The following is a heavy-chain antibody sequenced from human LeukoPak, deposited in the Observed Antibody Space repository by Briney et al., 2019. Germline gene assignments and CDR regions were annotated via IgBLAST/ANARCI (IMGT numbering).Heavy chain of an antibody. CDR2: IRGSGVNT. D-gene: IGHD4-17*01. Sequence: QAGGSLRLSCTASGFSFSAYAMMWVRQAPGKGPEWVSAIRGSGVNTYYADSVKGRFTFSRDNSKYTLFLQMNSLRAEDTAVYYCARDPNGDYIGAFDMWGPGTMVTVSS. CDR3: ARDPNGDYIGAFDM. V-gene: IGHV3-23*01. J-gene: IGHJ3*02. CDR1: GFSFSAYA.